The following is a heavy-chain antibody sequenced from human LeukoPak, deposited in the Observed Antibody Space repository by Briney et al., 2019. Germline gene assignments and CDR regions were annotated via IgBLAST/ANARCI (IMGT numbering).Heavy chain of an antibody. CDR2: IYSGGST. CDR3: ASSGDYYDSSGFDY. D-gene: IGHD3-22*01. V-gene: IGHV3-53*01. CDR1: GFTVSSNY. J-gene: IGHJ4*02. Sequence: GESLRLSCAASGFTVSSNYMSWVRQAPGKGLEWVSVIYSGGSTYYADSVKGRFTISRDNSKNTLYLQMNSLRAEDTAVYYCASSGDYYDSSGFDYWGQGTLVTVSS.